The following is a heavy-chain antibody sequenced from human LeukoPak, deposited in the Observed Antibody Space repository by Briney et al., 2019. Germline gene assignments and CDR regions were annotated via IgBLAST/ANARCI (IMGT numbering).Heavy chain of an antibody. D-gene: IGHD3-3*01. Sequence: PSETLSLTCTVSGGSINNYYWSWIRQPAGRGLEWIGRIYTRGSTNYNPSLKSRVTMSVDTSKNQFSLKLSSVTAADTAVYYCARAYYDFWSGYYRPDWFDPWGQGTLVTVSS. V-gene: IGHV4-4*07. J-gene: IGHJ5*02. CDR1: GGSINNYY. CDR3: ARAYYDFWSGYYRPDWFDP. CDR2: IYTRGST.